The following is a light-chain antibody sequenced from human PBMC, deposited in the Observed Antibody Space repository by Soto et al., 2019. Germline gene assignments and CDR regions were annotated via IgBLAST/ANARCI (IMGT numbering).Light chain of an antibody. V-gene: IGLV2-14*01. CDR1: SSDVGGYDY. CDR2: EVS. Sequence: QSALTQPASVSGSPGQSITISCTGSSSDVGGYDYVSWYQQHPGKAPKLMIYEVSNRPLGVSDRFSGSKSGNTASLTISGLQAEDEATYYCSSYRATGSLLIFGGGTQLTVL. CDR3: SSYRATGSLLI. J-gene: IGLJ2*01.